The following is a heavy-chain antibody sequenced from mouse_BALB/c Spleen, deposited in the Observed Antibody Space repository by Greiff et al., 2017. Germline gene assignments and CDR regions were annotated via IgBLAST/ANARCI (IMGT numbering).Heavy chain of an antibody. CDR2: ISSGGSYT. V-gene: IGHV5-9-3*01. J-gene: IGHJ2*01. Sequence: EVMLVESGGGLVKPGGSLKLSCAASGFTFSSYAMSWVRQTPEKRLEWVATISSGGSYTYYPDSVKGRFTISRDNAKNTLYLQMSSLRSEDTAMCYCARHDGNYTFEYWGQNATLTDSS. CDR1: GFTFSSYA. CDR3: ARHDGNYTFEY. D-gene: IGHD2-1*01.